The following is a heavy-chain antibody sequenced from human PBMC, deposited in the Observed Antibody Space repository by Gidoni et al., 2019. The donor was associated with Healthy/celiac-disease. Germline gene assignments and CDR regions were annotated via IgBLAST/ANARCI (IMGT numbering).Heavy chain of an antibody. D-gene: IGHD3-16*01. V-gene: IGHV3-9*01. CDR1: GFTFDAYA. Sequence: EVQLVESGGGLVQPGRSLSLSCAASGFTFDAYAMHWVRQAPGKGLEWVSGISWNSGSIGYADSVQGRFTISRDNAKNSLYLQMNSLRAEDTALYYCAKDMGGDYYYYGMDVWGQGTTVTVSS. CDR2: ISWNSGSI. J-gene: IGHJ6*02. CDR3: AKDMGGDYYYYGMDV.